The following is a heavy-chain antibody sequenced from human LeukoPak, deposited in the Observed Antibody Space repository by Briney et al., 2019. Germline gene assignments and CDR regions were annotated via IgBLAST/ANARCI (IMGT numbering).Heavy chain of an antibody. D-gene: IGHD3-22*01. V-gene: IGHV3-33*08. CDR3: ARAFTSTGYYYVEY. Sequence: TGGSLRLSCAASGFNFSSYAMHWVRQAPGKGLEWVEVIWYDGNNKYYADSVKGRFTISRDNSKNTLYLQMNSLRAEDTAVYYCARAFTSTGYYYVEYWGQGTLVAVSS. CDR2: IWYDGNNK. J-gene: IGHJ4*02. CDR1: GFNFSSYA.